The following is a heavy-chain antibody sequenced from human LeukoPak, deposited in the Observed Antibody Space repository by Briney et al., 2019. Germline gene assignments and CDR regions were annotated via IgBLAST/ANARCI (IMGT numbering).Heavy chain of an antibody. CDR3: TTDLQQLVRRYFDY. CDR1: GFTFSNAW. Sequence: PGGSLRLSCAASGFTFSNAWMSWVRQAPGKGLEWVGRIKSKTDGGTTDYAAPVKGRFTISRDDSKNTLYLQMNSLKTEDTAVYYCTTDLQQLVRRYFDYWGQGTLVTVSS. V-gene: IGHV3-15*01. J-gene: IGHJ4*02. CDR2: IKSKTDGGTT. D-gene: IGHD6-13*01.